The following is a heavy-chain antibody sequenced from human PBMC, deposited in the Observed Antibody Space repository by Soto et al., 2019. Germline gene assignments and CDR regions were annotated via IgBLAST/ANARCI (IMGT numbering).Heavy chain of an antibody. J-gene: IGHJ3*02. CDR3: ARVFRNRSFEWSYRGDAFDI. D-gene: IGHD3-16*02. Sequence: HPGGSLRLSCAASGFTVSSNYMSWVRQAPGKGLEWVSVIYSGGSTYYADSVKGRFTISRDNSKNTLYLQMNSLRAEDTAVYYCARVFRNRSFEWSYRGDAFDIWGQGTMVTVSS. CDR2: IYSGGST. CDR1: GFTVSSNY. V-gene: IGHV3-66*01.